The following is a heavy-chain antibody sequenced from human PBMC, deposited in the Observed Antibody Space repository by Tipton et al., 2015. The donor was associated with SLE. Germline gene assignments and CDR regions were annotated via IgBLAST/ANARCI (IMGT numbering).Heavy chain of an antibody. CDR2: IYTSGST. Sequence: TLSLTCTVSGGSISSYYWSWIRQPPGKGLEWIGYIYTSGSTNYNPSLKSRVTISVDTSKNQFSLTLSSVTAADTAVYYCAGVPGIAAAGTHYWGQGTLVTVSS. V-gene: IGHV4-4*08. D-gene: IGHD6-13*01. J-gene: IGHJ4*02. CDR3: AGVPGIAAAGTHY. CDR1: GGSISSYY.